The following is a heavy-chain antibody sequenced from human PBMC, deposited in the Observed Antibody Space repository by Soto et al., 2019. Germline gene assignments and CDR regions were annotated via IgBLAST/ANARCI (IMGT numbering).Heavy chain of an antibody. CDR3: ARDRRYDFWSGHHYGMDV. D-gene: IGHD3-3*01. V-gene: IGHV4-59*01. CDR2: IYYSGST. Sequence: PSETLSLTCTVSGGSISSYYWSWIRQPPGKGLEWIGYIYYSGSTNYNPSLKIRVTISVDTSKNQFSLKLSSVNAADTAVYYCARDRRYDFWSGHHYGMDVWGQGTTVTVSS. CDR1: GGSISSYY. J-gene: IGHJ6*02.